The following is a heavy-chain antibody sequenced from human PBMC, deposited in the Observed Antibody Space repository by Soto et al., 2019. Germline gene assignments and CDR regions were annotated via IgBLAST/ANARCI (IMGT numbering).Heavy chain of an antibody. CDR2: IYYSGST. V-gene: IGHV4-59*01. CDR3: ARQYSSSDYYYYGMDV. J-gene: IGHJ6*02. Sequence: SETLSLTCTVSGGSISSYYWSWIRQPPGKGLEWIGYIYYSGSTNYNPSLKSRVTISVDTSKNQFSLKLSSVTAADTAVYYCARQYSSSDYYYYGMDVWGQGTTVTVSS. D-gene: IGHD6-6*01. CDR1: GGSISSYY.